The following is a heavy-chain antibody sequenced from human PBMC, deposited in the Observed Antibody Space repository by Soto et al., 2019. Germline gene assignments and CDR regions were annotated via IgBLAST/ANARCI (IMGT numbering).Heavy chain of an antibody. J-gene: IGHJ6*02. Sequence: QVQLQQWGAGLLKPSETLSLTCAVYGGSFRGYYWSWIRQPPGKGLEWIGEINHRGSANYNPSVNSRVTISVDTSKNQFSLKLNSVTAADTAMYYCARGSRVKIPAATGRDYYYHGLDVWAQGTAVTVSS. V-gene: IGHV4-34*01. CDR1: GGSFRGYY. D-gene: IGHD1-26*01. CDR2: INHRGSA. CDR3: ARGSRVKIPAATGRDYYYHGLDV.